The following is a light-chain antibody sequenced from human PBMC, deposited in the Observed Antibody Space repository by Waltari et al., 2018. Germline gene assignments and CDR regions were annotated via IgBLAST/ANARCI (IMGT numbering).Light chain of an antibody. CDR3: SSYAGSNTWV. V-gene: IGLV2-11*01. Sequence: QAALTQPRSVSGSPGQSVTISCTGTSSDIGGYNYVSWYQQHPDTAPKLMIYEVSKRPSGVSDRFSGSKSGNTASLTISGLQAEDEADYYCSSYAGSNTWVFGGGTRPTVL. CDR1: SSDIGGYNY. J-gene: IGLJ2*01. CDR2: EVS.